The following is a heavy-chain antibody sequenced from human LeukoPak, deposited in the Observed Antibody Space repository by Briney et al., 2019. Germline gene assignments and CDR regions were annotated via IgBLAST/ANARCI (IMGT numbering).Heavy chain of an antibody. J-gene: IGHJ4*02. D-gene: IGHD1/OR15-1a*01. CDR3: ARLIGPEHITFVDY. V-gene: IGHV5-51*01. CDR2: IYPGDSDT. CDR1: GYRFTSYW. Sequence: GESLKISFKGSGYRFTSYWISWVRQMPGKGAEWMGIIYPGDSDTRYSPSFQGQVTISADKSISTAYLQWSSLKASDTAMYYCARLIGPEHITFVDYWGQGTLVTVSS.